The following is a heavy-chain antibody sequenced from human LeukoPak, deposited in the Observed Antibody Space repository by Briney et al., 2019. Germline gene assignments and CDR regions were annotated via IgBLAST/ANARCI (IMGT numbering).Heavy chain of an antibody. J-gene: IGHJ4*02. CDR2: INYSGLT. Sequence: SETLSLTCAVFGGPFSGYYWSWIRQPPGQGLEWIGEINYSGLTNYIPSLKSRVTISVDTSKNQFSLKLTSMTAADTAVYYCARARSGKWGFDYWGQGTLVTVSS. D-gene: IGHD1-26*01. V-gene: IGHV4-34*01. CDR3: ARARSGKWGFDY. CDR1: GGPFSGYY.